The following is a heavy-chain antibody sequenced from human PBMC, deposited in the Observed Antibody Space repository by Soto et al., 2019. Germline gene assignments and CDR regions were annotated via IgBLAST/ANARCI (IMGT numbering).Heavy chain of an antibody. V-gene: IGHV4-34*01. J-gene: IGHJ5*02. CDR2: INHSGGT. CDR1: GGSFSGYY. D-gene: IGHD3-10*01. Sequence: PSETLSLTCAVYGGSFSGYYWSWIRQPPGKGLEWIGEINHSGGTNYNPSLKSRVTISVDTSKNQFSLKLSSVTAADTAVYYCARGGPGVLLWFGELPPTRQFDPWGQGTLVTVSS. CDR3: ARGGPGVLLWFGELPPTRQFDP.